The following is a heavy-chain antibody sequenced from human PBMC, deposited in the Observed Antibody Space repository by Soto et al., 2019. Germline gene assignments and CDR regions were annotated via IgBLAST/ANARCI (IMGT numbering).Heavy chain of an antibody. CDR2: IYYSGST. CDR3: ARKWARQWLGRDWFDP. J-gene: IGHJ5*02. Sequence: LSLTCTVSGGSISSSSYYWGWIRQPPGKGLEWIGSIYYSGSTYYNPSLKSRVTISVDTSKNQFSLKLSSVTAADTAVYYCARKWARQWLGRDWFDPWGQGTLVTVSS. V-gene: IGHV4-39*01. CDR1: GGSISSSSYY. D-gene: IGHD6-19*01.